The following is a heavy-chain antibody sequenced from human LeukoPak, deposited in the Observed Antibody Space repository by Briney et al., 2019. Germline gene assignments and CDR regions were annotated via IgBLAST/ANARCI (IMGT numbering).Heavy chain of an antibody. CDR2: ISAYNGNT. CDR1: GYTFTGYY. D-gene: IGHD3-9*01. CDR3: ARDLLQYFDWLTMAGY. J-gene: IGHJ4*02. V-gene: IGHV1-18*04. Sequence: ASVKVSCKASGYTFTGYYMHWVRQAPGQGLEWVGWISAYNGNTKYAQRLQGRVTMTTDTSTTTAYVELRSLRSDVTAVYYCARDLLQYFDWLTMAGYWGQGTLVSDSS.